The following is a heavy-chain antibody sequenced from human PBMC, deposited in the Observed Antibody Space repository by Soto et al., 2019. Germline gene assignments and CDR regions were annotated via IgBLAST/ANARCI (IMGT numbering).Heavy chain of an antibody. CDR1: GFTVSSNY. D-gene: IGHD5-18*01. Sequence: GVLRLSCAASGFTVSSNYMSWVRQAPGKGLEWVSVIYISGSTYYADSVKGRFTIPRDNSKNTLYLQMNSLRAEDTAVYYCARDQGYSHYWGQGTLVTVSS. V-gene: IGHV3-66*01. J-gene: IGHJ4*02. CDR2: IYISGST. CDR3: ARDQGYSHY.